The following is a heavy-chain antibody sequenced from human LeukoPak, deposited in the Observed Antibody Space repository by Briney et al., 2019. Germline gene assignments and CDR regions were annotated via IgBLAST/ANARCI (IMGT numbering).Heavy chain of an antibody. CDR3: ARGWWLASHVAFDI. V-gene: IGHV4-59*01. Sequence: SETLSLTCTVSGGSISSYYWSWIRQPPGKGLEWIGYIYYSGSTNYNPSLKSRVTISVDTSKNQFSLKLSSVTAADTAVYCCARGWWLASHVAFDIWGQGTMVTVSS. CDR1: GGSISSYY. D-gene: IGHD6-19*01. CDR2: IYYSGST. J-gene: IGHJ3*02.